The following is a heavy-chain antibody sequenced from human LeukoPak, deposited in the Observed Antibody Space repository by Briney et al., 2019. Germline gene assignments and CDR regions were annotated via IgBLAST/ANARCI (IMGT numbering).Heavy chain of an antibody. CDR3: ARGYGGNPYFYYMDV. CDR2: INPSGGST. V-gene: IGHV1-46*01. CDR1: GYTFTSYY. J-gene: IGHJ6*03. Sequence: ASVKVSCKASGYTFTSYYMHWVRQAPGQGLEWMGIINPSGGSTSYAQKFQGRVTMTRDMSTSTVYMELSSLRSEDTAVYYCARGYGGNPYFYYMDVWGKGTTVTVSS. D-gene: IGHD4-23*01.